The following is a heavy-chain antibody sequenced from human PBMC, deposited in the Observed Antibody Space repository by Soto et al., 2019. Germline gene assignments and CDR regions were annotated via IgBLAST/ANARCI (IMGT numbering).Heavy chain of an antibody. V-gene: IGHV3-21*01. D-gene: IGHD3-22*01. CDR1: GFTFSSYS. J-gene: IGHJ4*02. Sequence: EVQLVESGGVLVKPGGSLRLSCAASGFTFSSYSMNWFRQAPGKGLEWVSSISSSSSYIYYADSVKGRFTISRDNAKNSLYLQMNSLRAEDTAVYYCARGHGDASSGYYFYYWGQVTLVTVSS. CDR3: ARGHGDASSGYYFYY. CDR2: ISSSSSYI.